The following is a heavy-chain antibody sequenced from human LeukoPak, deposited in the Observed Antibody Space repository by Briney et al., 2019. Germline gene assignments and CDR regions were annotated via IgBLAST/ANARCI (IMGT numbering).Heavy chain of an antibody. Sequence: AGGSLRLSCAASGFTFSNASMNWVRQAPGKGLEWVGRIRRKTDGGTTDYAAPVKGRFTISRDDSKHTLYLQMNSLKTEETAVYYCTTEAMIVFDAFDIWGQGTMVTVSS. D-gene: IGHD3-22*01. CDR3: TTEAMIVFDAFDI. J-gene: IGHJ3*02. CDR1: GFTFSNAS. V-gene: IGHV3-15*01. CDR2: IRRKTDGGTT.